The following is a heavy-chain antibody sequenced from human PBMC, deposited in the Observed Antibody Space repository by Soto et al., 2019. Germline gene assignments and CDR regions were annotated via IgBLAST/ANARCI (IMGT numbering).Heavy chain of an antibody. V-gene: IGHV3-33*01. J-gene: IGHJ6*02. CDR2: IWYDGSNK. CDR3: ARDRVDNWNYEVGYYYYGMDV. Sequence: QVQLVESGGGVVQPGRSLRLSCAASGFTFSSYGMHWVRQAPGKGLEWVAVIWYDGSNKYYADSVKGRFTISRDNSKNTLYLQMNSLRAEDTAVYYCARDRVDNWNYEVGYYYYGMDVWGQGTTVTVSS. D-gene: IGHD1-7*01. CDR1: GFTFSSYG.